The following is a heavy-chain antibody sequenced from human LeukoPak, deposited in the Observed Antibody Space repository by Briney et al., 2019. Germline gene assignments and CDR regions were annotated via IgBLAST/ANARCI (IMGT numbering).Heavy chain of an antibody. Sequence: GGSLRLSCAASRFTFSSYWMTWVRQAPGKGLEWVANIKPDGTDKYYVDSVKGRFTISRDNAKNSLFLQINSLRAEDTAMYYCARGGRLGAVDYWGQGTLVTVSS. V-gene: IGHV3-7*01. D-gene: IGHD1-26*01. CDR3: ARGGRLGAVDY. J-gene: IGHJ4*02. CDR2: IKPDGTDK. CDR1: RFTFSSYW.